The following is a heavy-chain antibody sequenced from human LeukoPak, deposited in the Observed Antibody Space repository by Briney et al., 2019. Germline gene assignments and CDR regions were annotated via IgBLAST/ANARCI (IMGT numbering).Heavy chain of an antibody. D-gene: IGHD3-22*01. V-gene: IGHV1-69*04. CDR1: GGTXSSYA. CDR2: IIPILGIA. Sequence: ASVKVSCKASGGTXSSYAISWVRQAPGQGLEWMGRIIPILGIANYAQKFQGRVTITADKSTSRAYMELSSLRSEDTAVYYCARELGAEYYYDSSGFYFDYWGQGTLVTVSS. CDR3: ARELGAEYYYDSSGFYFDY. J-gene: IGHJ4*02.